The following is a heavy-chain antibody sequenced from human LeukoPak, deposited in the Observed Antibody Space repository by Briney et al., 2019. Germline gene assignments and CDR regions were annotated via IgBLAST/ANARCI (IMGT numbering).Heavy chain of an antibody. CDR2: ISSGNSYI. D-gene: IGHD3-22*01. Sequence: KTGGSLRLSCAASGFTFSSYSMNWVRQAPGKGLEWVSFISSGNSYIYYADSVKGRFTISRDNAKNSLYLQMNSLRAEHTAVYYCARGPSSGYHPIAYWGQGTLVTVSS. V-gene: IGHV3-21*01. J-gene: IGHJ4*02. CDR1: GFTFSSYS. CDR3: ARGPSSGYHPIAY.